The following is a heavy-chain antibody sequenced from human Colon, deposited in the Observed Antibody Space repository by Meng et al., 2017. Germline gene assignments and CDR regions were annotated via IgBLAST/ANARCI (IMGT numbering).Heavy chain of an antibody. V-gene: IGHV3-21*01. CDR1: GFTFSSYS. Sequence: GESLKLSCAASGFTFSSYSMNWVRQAPGKGLEWVSSISSSSSYIYYAASVKGRFTISSDNAKNSLYLQMNSLRAEDTAVYYCARDMVRGVLYSYYGMDVWGQGTTVTVSS. CDR2: ISSSSSYI. CDR3: ARDMVRGVLYSYYGMDV. D-gene: IGHD3-10*01. J-gene: IGHJ6*02.